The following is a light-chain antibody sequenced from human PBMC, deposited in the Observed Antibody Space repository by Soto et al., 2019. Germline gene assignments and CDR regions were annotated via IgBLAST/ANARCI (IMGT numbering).Light chain of an antibody. CDR1: QSVSNN. V-gene: IGKV3-15*01. J-gene: IGKJ1*01. Sequence: LKQSPGSLSFSPRERPTLSCRASQSVSNNYLAWYQQKPGQAPRLLIYGASTRATGIPDTFSGSGTATAFTLTISSLQYDDRAVYYCQQYNDWPQTFGQGTKVDIK. CDR2: GAS. CDR3: QQYNDWPQT.